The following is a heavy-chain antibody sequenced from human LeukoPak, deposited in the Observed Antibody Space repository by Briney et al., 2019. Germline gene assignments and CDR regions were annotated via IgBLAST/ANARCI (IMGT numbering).Heavy chain of an antibody. J-gene: IGHJ4*02. CDR1: GGSFSGYY. V-gene: IGHV4-34*01. Sequence: PSEILSLTCAVYGGSFSGYYWSWIRQPPGKGLEWIGEINHSGSTNYNPSLKSRVTISVDTSKNQFSLKLSSVTAADTAVYYCARGRVYGLWGQGTLVTVSS. CDR3: ARGRVYGL. CDR2: INHSGST. D-gene: IGHD2/OR15-2a*01.